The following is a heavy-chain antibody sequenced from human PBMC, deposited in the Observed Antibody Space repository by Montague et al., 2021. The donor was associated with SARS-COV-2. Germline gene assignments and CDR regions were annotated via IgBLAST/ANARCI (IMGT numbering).Heavy chain of an antibody. Sequence: SETLSLTCTVSGDSISSYYWSWIRQPPGRALEWIGYIYYSGSTNYNPSLNSRVTISVDTSKNQFSLKLTSVTAADTAVYFCARESDSYASGTQYFDLWGRGTLVTVSS. V-gene: IGHV4-59*01. D-gene: IGHD5-18*01. CDR1: GDSISSYY. CDR3: ARESDSYASGTQYFDL. J-gene: IGHJ2*01. CDR2: IYYSGST.